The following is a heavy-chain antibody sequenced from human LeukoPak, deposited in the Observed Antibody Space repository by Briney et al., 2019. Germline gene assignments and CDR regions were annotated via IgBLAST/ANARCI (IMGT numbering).Heavy chain of an antibody. D-gene: IGHD5-18*01. J-gene: IGHJ4*02. V-gene: IGHV1-24*01. CDR2: FDPEDGET. CDR1: GYTLTELS. Sequence: GASVKVSCKVSGYTLTELSMHWVRQAPGKGLEWMGGFDPEDGETIYAQKFQDRVTMTEDTSTDTAYMELSSLRSEDTAVYYCATARSYGDYFDYWGQGTLVTVSS. CDR3: ATARSYGDYFDY.